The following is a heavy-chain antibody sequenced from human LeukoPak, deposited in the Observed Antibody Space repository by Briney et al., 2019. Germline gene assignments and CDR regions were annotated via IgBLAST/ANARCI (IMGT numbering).Heavy chain of an antibody. CDR1: GFXFSSYS. Sequence: GSLRLSCGASGFXFSSYSINWIRQPPGKGLEWVGFFYHSGSSDYNPSLKSRLTISMDTSKNQLSLNLTSVTAADTAVYYCARLGFCTKGGCLSDLWGLGTVVTVSS. CDR3: ARLGFCTKGGCLSDL. D-gene: IGHD2-8*01. J-gene: IGHJ5*02. CDR2: FYHSGSS. V-gene: IGHV4-59*08.